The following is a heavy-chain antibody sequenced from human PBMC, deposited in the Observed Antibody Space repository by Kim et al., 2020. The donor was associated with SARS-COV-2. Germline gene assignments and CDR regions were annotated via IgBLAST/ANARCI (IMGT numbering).Heavy chain of an antibody. CDR3: ASWDSYDILTGYAL. J-gene: IGHJ4*02. V-gene: IGHV4-4*07. CDR1: GGSISSYY. D-gene: IGHD3-9*01. CDR2: IYTSGST. Sequence: SETLSPTCTVSGGSISSYYWSWIRQPAGKGLEWIGRIYTSGSTNYNPSLKSRVTMSVDTSKNQFSLKLSSVTAADTAVYYCASWDSYDILTGYALWGQGTLVTVSS.